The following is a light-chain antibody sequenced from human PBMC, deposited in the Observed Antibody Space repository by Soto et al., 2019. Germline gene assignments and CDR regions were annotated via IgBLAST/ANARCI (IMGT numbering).Light chain of an antibody. CDR2: GNN. CDR3: QSYDSSLSDSI. Sequence: QSVLTQPPSVSGAPGQRVTISCTGSRSNIGAGNAVHWYQQLPGTAPKLLIFGNNNRPSGVPDRFSGSKSGTSASLAITGLQSEDEADYYCQSYDSSLSDSIFGGGTKLTVL. V-gene: IGLV1-40*01. CDR1: RSNIGAGNA. J-gene: IGLJ2*01.